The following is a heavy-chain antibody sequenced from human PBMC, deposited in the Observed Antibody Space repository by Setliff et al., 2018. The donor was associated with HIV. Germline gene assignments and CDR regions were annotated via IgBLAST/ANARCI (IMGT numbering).Heavy chain of an antibody. CDR2: ISATAGDT. D-gene: IGHD2-15*01. CDR3: VRGLGSEFDY. V-gene: IGHV3-21*04. Sequence: GGSLRLSCTASGFTFRDYSMNWVRQAPGKGLEWVSAISATAGDTYYADSVKGRFTISRDNAKKSLYLQMNSLKIEDTAVYYCVRGLGSEFDYWGQGTLVTVSS. J-gene: IGHJ4*02. CDR1: GFTFRDYS.